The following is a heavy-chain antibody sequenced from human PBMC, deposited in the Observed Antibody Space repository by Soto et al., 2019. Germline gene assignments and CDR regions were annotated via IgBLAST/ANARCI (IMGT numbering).Heavy chain of an antibody. V-gene: IGHV3-30*18. CDR3: AKDYGSPGYYYYGMDV. J-gene: IGHJ6*02. Sequence: SLRLSCAASGFTFSSYGMHWVRQAPGKGLEWVAVISYDGSNKYYADSVKGRFTISRDNSKNTLYLQMNSLRAEDTAVYYCAKDYGSPGYYYYGMDVWGQGTTVTVSS. CDR2: ISYDGSNK. D-gene: IGHD2-15*01. CDR1: GFTFSSYG.